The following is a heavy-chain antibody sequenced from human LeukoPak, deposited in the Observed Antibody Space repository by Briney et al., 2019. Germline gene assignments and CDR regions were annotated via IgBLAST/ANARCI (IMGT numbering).Heavy chain of an antibody. CDR2: IYYSAST. CDR1: GGSISSSSYY. D-gene: IGHD6-13*01. V-gene: IGHV4-39*01. Sequence: SETLSLTCTVSGGSISSSSYYWGWLRPPPGKGLEWIGGIYYSASTYYNPSLKSRVTISVDTSKNQFSLKLSSVTAADTAVYYCARQTIAAAGKGGYYYYYYYMDVWGKGTTVTISS. J-gene: IGHJ6*03. CDR3: ARQTIAAAGKGGYYYYYYYMDV.